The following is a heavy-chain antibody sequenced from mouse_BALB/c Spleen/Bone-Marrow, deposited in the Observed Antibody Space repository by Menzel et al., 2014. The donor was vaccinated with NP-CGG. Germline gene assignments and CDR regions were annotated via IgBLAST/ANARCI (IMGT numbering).Heavy chain of an antibody. Sequence: EVQLQQSGPELVKPGASVKMSCKASGYTFTDYYIKWVRQSHGKRLEWIGDINPNNGNVFYNEKFKGKASLTVDKSSTSAYMQLNSLTSEDSAVYYCARVGDNRHFDVWGAGTTVTVPS. V-gene: IGHV1-26*01. CDR3: ARVGDNRHFDV. CDR1: GYTFTDYY. D-gene: IGHD3-3*01. CDR2: INPNNGNV. J-gene: IGHJ1*01.